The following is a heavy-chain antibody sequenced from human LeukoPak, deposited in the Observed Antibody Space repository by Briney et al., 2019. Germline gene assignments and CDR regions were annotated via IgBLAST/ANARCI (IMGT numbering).Heavy chain of an antibody. D-gene: IGHD3-9*01. J-gene: IGHJ6*02. CDR1: GGTFSSYA. V-gene: IGHV1-69*04. Sequence: SVKVSCKASGGTFSSYAISWVRQAPGQGLEWMGRIIPILGIANYAQKFQGRDTITADKSTSTAYMELSSLRSEDTAVYYCARDILTGYYISASYYGMDVWGQGTTVTVSS. CDR3: ARDILTGYYISASYYGMDV. CDR2: IIPILGIA.